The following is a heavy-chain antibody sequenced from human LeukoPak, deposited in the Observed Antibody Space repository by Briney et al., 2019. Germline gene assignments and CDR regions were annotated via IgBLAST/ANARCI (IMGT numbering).Heavy chain of an antibody. V-gene: IGHV4-59*01. CDR2: IYYSGST. D-gene: IGHD6-19*01. CDR1: GGSISSYY. CDR3: ARDHHWSSGWYGAFGY. Sequence: SETLSLTCTVSGGSISSYYWTWIRQPPGKGLEWIGYIYYSGSTNYNPSLKSRVTISVDTSKNQFSLKLNSVTAADTAVYYCARDHHWSSGWYGAFGYWGQGTLVTVSS. J-gene: IGHJ4*02.